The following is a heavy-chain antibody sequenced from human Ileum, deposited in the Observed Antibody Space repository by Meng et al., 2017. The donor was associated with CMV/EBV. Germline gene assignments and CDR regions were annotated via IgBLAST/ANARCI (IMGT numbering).Heavy chain of an antibody. CDR1: GFTFSTYA. Sequence: GESLKISCAASGFTFSTYAMNWVRQAPGKGLEWVSGISNSGGSTYYADSVTGRFTISRDNSKKTLPLQINSLRAEDTAVYFCAKVPSIPNSRGYYYAKFYYGMDVWGQGTTVTVSS. D-gene: IGHD3-22*01. V-gene: IGHV3-23*01. CDR3: AKVPSIPNSRGYYYAKFYYGMDV. J-gene: IGHJ6*02. CDR2: ISNSGGST.